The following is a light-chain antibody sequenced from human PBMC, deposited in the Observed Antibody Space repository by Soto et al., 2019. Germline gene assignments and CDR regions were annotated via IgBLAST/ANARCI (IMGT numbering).Light chain of an antibody. CDR2: KLS. CDR3: MQATQFPYT. J-gene: IGKJ2*01. V-gene: IGKV2-24*01. Sequence: DIVMTQTPLSSPVTLGQPASISCRSSQSLVHSDGNTYLNWHQKRPGQLPRLLIYKLSNQFTGVPHRFSRSGAGTDFTLKISTVEVEDVGVYFCMQATQFPYTFGQGTKLEIK. CDR1: QSLVHSDGNTY.